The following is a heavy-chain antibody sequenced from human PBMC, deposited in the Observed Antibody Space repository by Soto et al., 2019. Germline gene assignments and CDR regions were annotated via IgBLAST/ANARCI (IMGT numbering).Heavy chain of an antibody. Sequence: PSETLSLTCTVSGGSISSYYWSWIRQPPGKGLEWIGYIYYSGSTNYNPSLKSRVTISVDTSKNQFSLKLSSVTAADTAVYYCARESPIAARNYYYYGMDVWGQGTTVTVS. CDR1: GGSISSYY. CDR2: IYYSGST. V-gene: IGHV4-59*01. CDR3: ARESPIAARNYYYYGMDV. J-gene: IGHJ6*02. D-gene: IGHD6-6*01.